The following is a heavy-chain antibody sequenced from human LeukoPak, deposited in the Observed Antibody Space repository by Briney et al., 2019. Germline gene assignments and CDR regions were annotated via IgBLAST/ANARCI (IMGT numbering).Heavy chain of an antibody. Sequence: SVKVSCKASGGTFSSYAISWVRQAPGQGLEWMGGIIPIFGTANYAQKFQGRVTITADESTSTAYMELSSLRSEDTAVYYCAKEVLAVAGVGAFDIWGQGTMVTVSS. V-gene: IGHV1-69*13. CDR3: AKEVLAVAGVGAFDI. CDR1: GGTFSSYA. CDR2: IIPIFGTA. D-gene: IGHD6-19*01. J-gene: IGHJ3*02.